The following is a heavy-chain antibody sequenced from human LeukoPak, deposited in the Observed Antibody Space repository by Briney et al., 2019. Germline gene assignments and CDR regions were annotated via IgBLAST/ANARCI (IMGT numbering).Heavy chain of an antibody. V-gene: IGHV4-59*01. D-gene: IGHD1-26*01. J-gene: IGHJ1*01. CDR1: GGSISSYY. Sequence: SETLSLTCTVSGGSISSYYWSWIRQPPGKGLEWIGYIYYSGSTNYNPSLKSRVTISVDTSKNQFSLKLSSVTAADTAVYYCARDLDSGSYGAWGQGTLVTVSS. CDR3: ARDLDSGSYGA. CDR2: IYYSGST.